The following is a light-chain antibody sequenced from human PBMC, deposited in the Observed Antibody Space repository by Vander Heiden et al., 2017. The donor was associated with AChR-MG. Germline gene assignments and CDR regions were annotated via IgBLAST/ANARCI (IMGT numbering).Light chain of an antibody. Sequence: EIVLRQSPGTVSLSPGNRASLSCRASQSVRSNYLAWYQHKPGQAPRLLIYGASSRAAGIPDRFSGSGSGTDFTLTITRLEPEDFGAYYCQQDGGSPLTFGGGTKVEIK. J-gene: IGKJ4*02. CDR1: QSVRSNY. V-gene: IGKV3-20*01. CDR2: GAS. CDR3: QQDGGSPLT.